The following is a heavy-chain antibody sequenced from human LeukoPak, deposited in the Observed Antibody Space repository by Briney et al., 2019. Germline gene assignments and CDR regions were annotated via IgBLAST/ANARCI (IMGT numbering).Heavy chain of an antibody. CDR2: ISSSSSYI. D-gene: IGHD3-9*01. CDR1: GFTFSSYS. J-gene: IGHJ4*02. V-gene: IGHV3-21*01. CDR3: TKDFDAATGY. Sequence: GGSLRLSCAASGFTFSSYSMNWVRQAPGKGLEWVSSISSSSSYIYYADSVKGRFTISGDNAKSTVYLQMSSLRAEDTAVYYCTKDFDAATGYWGQGTLVTVSP.